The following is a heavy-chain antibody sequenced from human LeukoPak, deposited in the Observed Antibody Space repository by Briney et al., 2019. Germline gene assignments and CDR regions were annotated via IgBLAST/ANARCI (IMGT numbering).Heavy chain of an antibody. Sequence: GASVKVSCKVSGYTFTDYYMHWVQQAPGKGLEWMGLVDPEDGETKYAEKFQGRVTITADTSTDTAYMELSSLRSEDKAVYYCATGKGAFDIWGQGTMVTVSS. CDR1: GYTFTDYY. V-gene: IGHV1-69-2*01. J-gene: IGHJ3*02. CDR3: ATGKGAFDI. CDR2: VDPEDGET.